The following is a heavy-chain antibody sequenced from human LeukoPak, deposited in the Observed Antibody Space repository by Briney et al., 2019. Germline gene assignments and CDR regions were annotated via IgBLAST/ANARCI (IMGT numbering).Heavy chain of an antibody. CDR3: ARAGGSSDY. CDR1: GGSISSSNW. V-gene: IGHV4-4*02. Sequence: PSGTLSLTCGVSGGSISSSNWWTWVRQPPGKGLEWIGEIYHSGSTNYNPSLKSRVTISVDKPKNQFSLKLSSVTAADTAIYYCARAGGSSDYWGQGTLVTVSS. CDR2: IYHSGST. J-gene: IGHJ4*02. D-gene: IGHD2-15*01.